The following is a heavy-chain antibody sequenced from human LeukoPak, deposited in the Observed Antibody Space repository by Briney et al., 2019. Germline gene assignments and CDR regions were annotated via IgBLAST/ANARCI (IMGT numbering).Heavy chain of an antibody. Sequence: ASVKVSCKASGGTFSSYAISWVRQAPGQGLEWMGGIIPIFGTANYAQKFQGRVTITADVSTSTAYMELSSLRSEDTAVYYCARLGSGNIFDYWGQGTLVTVSS. CDR2: IIPIFGTA. V-gene: IGHV1-69*13. J-gene: IGHJ4*02. D-gene: IGHD6-19*01. CDR1: GGTFSSYA. CDR3: ARLGSGNIFDY.